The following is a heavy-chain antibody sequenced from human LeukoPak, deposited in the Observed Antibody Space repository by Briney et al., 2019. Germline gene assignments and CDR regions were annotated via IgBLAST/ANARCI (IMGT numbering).Heavy chain of an antibody. CDR3: ARDMGGCSSTSCQPDFDY. CDR1: GGTFSSYA. CDR2: ISPIFGTA. J-gene: IGHJ4*02. D-gene: IGHD2-2*01. V-gene: IGHV1-69*05. Sequence: SVKVSCKASGGTFSSYAISWVRQAPGQGLEWMGGISPIFGTANYAQKFQGRVTITTDESTSTAYMEPSSLRSEDTAVYYCARDMGGCSSTSCQPDFDYWGQGTLVTGSS.